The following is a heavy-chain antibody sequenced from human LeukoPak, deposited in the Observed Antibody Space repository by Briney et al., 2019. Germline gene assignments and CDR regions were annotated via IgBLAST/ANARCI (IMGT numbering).Heavy chain of an antibody. D-gene: IGHD3-16*02. CDR3: VWGGYRSFDY. V-gene: IGHV3-11*01. J-gene: IGHJ4*02. CDR1: GFTFSDYY. Sequence: PGGSLRLSCAASGFTFSDYYINWIRQAPGKGLERVSYISSSGGTIYYADSVKGRFTISRDNPKNSLYLQMNSLRAEDTAVYYCVWGGYRSFDYWGQGTLVTVSS. CDR2: ISSSGGTI.